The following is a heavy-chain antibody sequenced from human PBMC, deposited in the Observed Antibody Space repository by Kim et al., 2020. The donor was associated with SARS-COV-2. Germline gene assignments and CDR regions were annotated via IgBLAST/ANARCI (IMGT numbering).Heavy chain of an antibody. CDR3: ARGPYGSGRDNDY. D-gene: IGHD3-10*01. CDR2: IYSGGST. J-gene: IGHJ4*02. Sequence: GGSLRLSCAASGFTVSSNYMSWVRQAPGKGLEWVSVIYSGGSTYYADSVKGRFTISRDNSKNTLYLQMNSLRAEDTAVYYCARGPYGSGRDNDYWGQGTLVTVSS. CDR1: GFTVSSNY. V-gene: IGHV3-53*01.